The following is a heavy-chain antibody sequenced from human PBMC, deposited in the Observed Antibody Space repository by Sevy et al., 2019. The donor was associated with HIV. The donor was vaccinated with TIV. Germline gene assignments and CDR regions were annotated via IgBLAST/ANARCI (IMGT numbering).Heavy chain of an antibody. CDR3: ARVGVSYCTDDCYHRFDY. CDR2: ISYDGRNK. Sequence: GGSLRLSCAASGFAFSTFSMNWVRQAPGKGLEWVSLISYDGRNKYYSDSVKGRFAISRDESKTTLFLQMESLRTEDTAMYYCARVGVSYCTDDCYHRFDYWGRGTLVTVSS. D-gene: IGHD2-21*02. CDR1: GFAFSTFS. V-gene: IGHV3-30*05. J-gene: IGHJ4*02.